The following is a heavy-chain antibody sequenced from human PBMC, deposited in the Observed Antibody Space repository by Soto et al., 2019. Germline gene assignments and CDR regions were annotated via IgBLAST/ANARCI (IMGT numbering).Heavy chain of an antibody. CDR1: GFTFGNYW. Sequence: GGSLRLSCAVSGFTFGNYWMHWVRQAPGKGRVWVSRVSPDGRTATYADSVKGRFTISRDNAKSTLYLQMNSLRAEDTAVYYCADSWLSTSYWGRGILVTVSS. CDR2: VSPDGRTA. CDR3: ADSWLSTSY. J-gene: IGHJ4*02. V-gene: IGHV3-74*01. D-gene: IGHD3-10*01.